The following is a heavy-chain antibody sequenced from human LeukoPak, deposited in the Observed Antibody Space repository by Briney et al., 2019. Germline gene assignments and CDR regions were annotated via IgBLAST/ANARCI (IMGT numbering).Heavy chain of an antibody. J-gene: IGHJ5*02. D-gene: IGHD6-13*01. Sequence: GGSLRLSCAASGFTFSHYWMNWVRQAPGKGLVWVSRINSDGSSTNYADSVRGRFTISSDNAKNSLYLQMNSLRAEDTALYYCARDQRTGYSSSWYNGGGNWFDPWGQGTLVTVSS. V-gene: IGHV3-74*01. CDR2: INSDGSST. CDR1: GFTFSHYW. CDR3: ARDQRTGYSSSWYNGGGNWFDP.